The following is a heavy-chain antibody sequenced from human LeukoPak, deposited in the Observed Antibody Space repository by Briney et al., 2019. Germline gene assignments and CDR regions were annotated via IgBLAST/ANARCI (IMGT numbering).Heavy chain of an antibody. D-gene: IGHD5-18*01. CDR2: ISSSSTYT. CDR1: GFTFSDYY. CDR3: ATSVDTALDFDY. V-gene: IGHV3-11*03. J-gene: IGHJ4*02. Sequence: GGSLRLSCAASGFTFSDYYMSWIRQAPGKGLEWVSYISSSSTYTNYADSVKGRFAIYRDNAKNSLYLQMNSLRAEDTAVYYCATSVDTALDFDYWGQGTLVTVSS.